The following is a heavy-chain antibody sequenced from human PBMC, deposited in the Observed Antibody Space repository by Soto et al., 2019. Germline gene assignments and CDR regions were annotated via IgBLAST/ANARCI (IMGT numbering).Heavy chain of an antibody. CDR3: TKDSQQQLGMDV. D-gene: IGHD6-13*01. CDR1: GFILSDHY. V-gene: IGHV3-15*07. J-gene: IGHJ6*02. Sequence: PGGSLRLSFGASGFILSDHYMDWVLQAPGKGLEWVGRIKSKTDGGTKDYAAHVKGRFNISRDDSKNKLYLKMNRLKPEDTAVYYCTKDSQQQLGMDVWGQGTTVTVSS. CDR2: IKSKTDGGTK.